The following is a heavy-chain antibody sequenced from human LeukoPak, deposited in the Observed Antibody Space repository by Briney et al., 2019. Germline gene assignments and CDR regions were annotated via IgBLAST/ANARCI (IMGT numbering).Heavy chain of an antibody. Sequence: SETLSLTCTVSGYSISSGYYWGWIRQPPGKGLEWIGSIYHSGSTYYNPSLKSRVTISVDTSKNQFSLKLSSVTAADTAVYYCARGPLLSGLFEGYYYYGMDVWGQGTTVTVSS. CDR2: IYHSGST. V-gene: IGHV4-38-2*02. CDR1: GYSISSGYY. D-gene: IGHD2-21*01. CDR3: ARGPLLSGLFEGYYYYGMDV. J-gene: IGHJ6*02.